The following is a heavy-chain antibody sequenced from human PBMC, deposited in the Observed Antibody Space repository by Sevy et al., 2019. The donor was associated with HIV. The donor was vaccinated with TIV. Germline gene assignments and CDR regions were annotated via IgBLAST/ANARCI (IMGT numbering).Heavy chain of an antibody. Sequence: ASVKVSCKASGYTFTSSYMNWVRQAPGQGLEWMGIINPNSGSTTYAQKFQGRVTMTRDTSSSTVYMELGSLRSGDTAVYYCARSLLGYSGSYYGGYYFDYWGQGTLVTVSS. CDR2: INPNSGST. CDR1: GYTFTSSY. V-gene: IGHV1-46*01. D-gene: IGHD1-26*01. J-gene: IGHJ4*02. CDR3: ARSLLGYSGSYYGGYYFDY.